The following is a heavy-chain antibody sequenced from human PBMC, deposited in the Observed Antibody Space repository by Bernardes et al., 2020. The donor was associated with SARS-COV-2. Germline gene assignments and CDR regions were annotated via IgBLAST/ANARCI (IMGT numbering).Heavy chain of an antibody. CDR2: TYYRSKWST. V-gene: IGHV6-1*01. CDR3: ARAPYSSGWADLDY. D-gene: IGHD6-19*01. CDR1: GDSVSSNIVT. J-gene: IGHJ4*02. Sequence: SQTRSLTCAISGDSVSSNIVTWNWIRQSPSRGLEWLGRTYYRSKWSTDYAVSVRGRITIKSDTSGNQFSLLLNSVTPDDTAVYYCARAPYSSGWADLDYWGQGTLVTVSS.